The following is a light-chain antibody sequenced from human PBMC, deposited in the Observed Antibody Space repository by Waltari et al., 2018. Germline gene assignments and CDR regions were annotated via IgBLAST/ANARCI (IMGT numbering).Light chain of an antibody. CDR2: RAS. CDR3: QQYYSGLT. V-gene: IGKV4-1*01. CDR1: QTILYNSNNKNY. Sequence: DIVMTQSPDSLSLSLGDRATINCKSSQTILYNSNNKNYLSWYQQKPGQPPKLLIYRASTRDSGVPDRFSGSGPGTDFTLAISSLQAEDVAVYYCQQYYSGLTFGGGTRVEIK. J-gene: IGKJ4*01.